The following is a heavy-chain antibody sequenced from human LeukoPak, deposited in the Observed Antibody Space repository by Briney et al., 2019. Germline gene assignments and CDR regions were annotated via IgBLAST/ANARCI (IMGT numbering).Heavy chain of an antibody. D-gene: IGHD1-7*01. V-gene: IGHV3-21*01. J-gene: IGHJ4*02. CDR3: ARDFAGTTSSDY. Sequence: GGSLRLSCAASGFTFSSYSMNWVRQAPGKELEWVSSISSSSSYIYYADSVKGRFTISRDNAKNSLYLQMNSLSAEDTAVYYCARDFAGTTSSDYWGQGTLVTVSS. CDR2: ISSSSSYI. CDR1: GFTFSSYS.